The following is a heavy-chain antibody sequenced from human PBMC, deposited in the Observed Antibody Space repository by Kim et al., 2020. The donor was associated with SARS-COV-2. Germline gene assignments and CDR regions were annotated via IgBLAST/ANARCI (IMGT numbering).Heavy chain of an antibody. CDR3: ARHTGYSYGHFDY. J-gene: IGHJ4*02. D-gene: IGHD5-18*01. Sequence: PPLRSRVTTSVDTSKNQFSLKLSSVTAADTAVYYCARHTGYSYGHFDYWGQGTLVTVSS. V-gene: IGHV4-39*01.